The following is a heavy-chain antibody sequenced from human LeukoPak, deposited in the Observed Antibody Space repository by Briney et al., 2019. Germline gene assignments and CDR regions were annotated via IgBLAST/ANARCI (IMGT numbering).Heavy chain of an antibody. CDR3: ARNPEYGDYFDY. J-gene: IGHJ4*02. Sequence: ASVKVSCKASGYAFTSYGISWVRQAPGQGLEWMGWISAYNGNTNYAQKLQGRVTMTTDTSTSTAYMELRSLRSDDTAVYYCARNPEYGDYFDYWGQGTLVTVSS. CDR1: GYAFTSYG. CDR2: ISAYNGNT. V-gene: IGHV1-18*01. D-gene: IGHD4-17*01.